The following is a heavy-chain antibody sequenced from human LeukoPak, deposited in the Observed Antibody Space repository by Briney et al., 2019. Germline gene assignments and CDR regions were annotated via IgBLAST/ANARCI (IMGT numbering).Heavy chain of an antibody. CDR2: ISYDGSNK. CDR3: ARDFSGIAVAGTRYYGMDV. D-gene: IGHD6-19*01. V-gene: IGHV3-30-3*01. Sequence: GGSLRLSCAASGFTFSSYAMSWVRQAPGKGLEWVAVISYDGSNKYYADSVKGRFTISRDNSKNTLYLQMNSLRAEDTAVYYCARDFSGIAVAGTRYYGMDVWGQGTTVTVSS. CDR1: GFTFSSYA. J-gene: IGHJ6*02.